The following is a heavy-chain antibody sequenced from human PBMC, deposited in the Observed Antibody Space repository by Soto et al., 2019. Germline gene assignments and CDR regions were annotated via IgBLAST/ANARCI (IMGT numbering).Heavy chain of an antibody. D-gene: IGHD4-17*01. J-gene: IGHJ4*02. Sequence: QLQLQESGSGLVKPSQTLSLTCAVSGGSISSGGYSWSWIRQPPGKGLEWIGYIYHSGSTYYNPSRKRRVTISVDRSKNQCSLKLSSVTAADTAVYYCASLNYGDYFDYWGQGTLVTVS. CDR2: IYHSGST. CDR3: ASLNYGDYFDY. V-gene: IGHV4-30-2*01. CDR1: GGSISSGGYS.